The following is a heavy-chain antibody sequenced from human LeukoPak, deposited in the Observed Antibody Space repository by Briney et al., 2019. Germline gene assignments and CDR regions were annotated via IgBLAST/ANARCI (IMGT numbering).Heavy chain of an antibody. Sequence: PGGSLRLSCAASGFTFSSYGMHWVRQAPGKGLEWVAVISYDGSNKYYADSVKGRFTISRDNSKNTLYLQMNSLRAEDTAVYYCARSHIVEVTAGDYWGQGTLVTVSS. CDR1: GFTFSSYG. CDR3: ARSHIVEVTAGDY. J-gene: IGHJ4*02. V-gene: IGHV3-30*03. D-gene: IGHD2-21*02. CDR2: ISYDGSNK.